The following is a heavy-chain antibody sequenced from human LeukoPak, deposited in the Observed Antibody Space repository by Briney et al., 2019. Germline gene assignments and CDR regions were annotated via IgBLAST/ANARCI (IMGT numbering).Heavy chain of an antibody. J-gene: IGHJ6*02. CDR1: GYTFTGYY. D-gene: IGHD2-15*01. V-gene: IGHV1-2*02. CDR3: AATPGYYYYGMDV. CDR2: INPNSGGT. Sequence: ASVKVSCKASGYTFTGYYMHWVRQAPGQGPEWMGWINPNSGGTNYAQKFQGRVTMTRDTSISTAYMELSRLRSDDTAVYYCAATPGYYYYGMDVWGQGTTATVSS.